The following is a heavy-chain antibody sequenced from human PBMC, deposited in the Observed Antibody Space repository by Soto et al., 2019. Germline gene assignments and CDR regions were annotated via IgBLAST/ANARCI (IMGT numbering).Heavy chain of an antibody. CDR2: IYSGGST. Sequence: EVQLVESGGGLIQPGGSLRLSCAASGFTVSSNYMSWVGQAPGKGLEWVSVIYSGGSTYYADSVKGRFTISRDNSKNTLYLQMNILRAVDTAVYYCARNYYDSSGGFDYWGQGTLVTVSS. D-gene: IGHD3-22*01. V-gene: IGHV3-53*01. CDR3: ARNYYDSSGGFDY. J-gene: IGHJ4*02. CDR1: GFTVSSNY.